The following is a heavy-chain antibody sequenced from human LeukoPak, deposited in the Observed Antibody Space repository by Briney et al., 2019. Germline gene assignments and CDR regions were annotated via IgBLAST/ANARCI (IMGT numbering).Heavy chain of an antibody. D-gene: IGHD2-8*01. V-gene: IGHV4-31*03. Sequence: SQTLSLTCSVSGGSISSSAYHWSWFRQHPGKGLEWIGYIYYTGRTYYSPSLKSRVTISLDTSKNHLSLNLTSVTAADTAVYFCSRENGAFSPFGYWGQGTLVTVPS. CDR3: SRENGAFSPFGY. J-gene: IGHJ4*02. CDR2: IYYTGRT. CDR1: GGSISSSAYH.